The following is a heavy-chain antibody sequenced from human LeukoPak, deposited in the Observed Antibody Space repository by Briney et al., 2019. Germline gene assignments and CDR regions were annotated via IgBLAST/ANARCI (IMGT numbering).Heavy chain of an antibody. CDR3: AKDWGRAVAGLDY. Sequence: GGSLRLSCAASGFTFSSYGMHWVRQAPGKGLEWVAFIRYDGSNKYYADSVKGRFTISRDNSKNTLYLQMNSLRAEDTAVYYCAKDWGRAVAGLDYWGQGTLVTVSS. CDR1: GFTFSSYG. D-gene: IGHD6-19*01. CDR2: IRYDGSNK. V-gene: IGHV3-30*02. J-gene: IGHJ4*02.